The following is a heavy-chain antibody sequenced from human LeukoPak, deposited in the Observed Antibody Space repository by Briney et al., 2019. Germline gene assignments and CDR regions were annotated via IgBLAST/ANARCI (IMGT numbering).Heavy chain of an antibody. CDR3: AKNGQSGFSFDP. V-gene: IGHV4-34*01. CDR2: GSESGGT. J-gene: IGHJ5*02. Sequence: PSETLSLTCAVYGGSLNGHYWSWIRQPPGKGLEWIGEGSESGGTKFNPSPKSRVTISADTSKNQFSLKVKSVTAADTAVYYCAKNGQSGFSFDPWGQGTLVTVSS. D-gene: IGHD3-3*01. CDR1: GGSLNGHY.